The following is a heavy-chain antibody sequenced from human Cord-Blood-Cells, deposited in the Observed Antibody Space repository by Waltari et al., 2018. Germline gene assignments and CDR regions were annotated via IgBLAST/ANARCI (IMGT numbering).Heavy chain of an antibody. CDR1: GGSFSGYY. CDR3: ARVSSYGTPTYYYYMDV. D-gene: IGHD5-18*01. CDR2: INHSGGT. Sequence: QVQLQQWGAGLLKPPETLSPTCAVHGGSFSGYYWSWIRQPPAKGLDWSGEINHSGGTNYNPSLKSRVTISVDTSKNQFSLKLSSVTAADTAVYYCARVSSYGTPTYYYYMDVWGKGTTVTVSS. V-gene: IGHV4-34*01. J-gene: IGHJ6*03.